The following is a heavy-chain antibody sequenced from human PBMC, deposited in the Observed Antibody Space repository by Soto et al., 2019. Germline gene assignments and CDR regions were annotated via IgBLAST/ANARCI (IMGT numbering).Heavy chain of an antibody. J-gene: IGHJ4*02. CDR2: INTYNGNR. CDR1: GYSFSSYG. V-gene: IGHV1-18*01. Sequence: QVQLVQSGAELRKPGASVKVSCKASGYSFSSYGINWVRQAPGQGLEWMGWINTYNGNRNYAQKFEDRVTMTTATXXXXXXXXXXXXXXXXTXXXXXXXXRLRGYDSSGFYSWGQGTLVTVSS. CDR3: XXXRLRGYDSSGFYS. D-gene: IGHD3-22*01.